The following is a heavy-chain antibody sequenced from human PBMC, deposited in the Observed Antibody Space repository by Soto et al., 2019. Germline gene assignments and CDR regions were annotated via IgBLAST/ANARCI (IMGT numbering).Heavy chain of an antibody. V-gene: IGHV4-31*03. J-gene: IGHJ4*02. CDR3: ASQHYYDSSGYYVVY. CDR1: GGSISSGGYY. CDR2: IYYSGST. Sequence: SETLSLTCTVSGGSISSGGYYWSWIRQHPGKGLEWIGYIYYSGSTYYNPSLKSRVTISVDTSKNQFSLKLSSVTAADTAVYYCASQHYYDSSGYYVVYWGQGTLVTVSS. D-gene: IGHD3-22*01.